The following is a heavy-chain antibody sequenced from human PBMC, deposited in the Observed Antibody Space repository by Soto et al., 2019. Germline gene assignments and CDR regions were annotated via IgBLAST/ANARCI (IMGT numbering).Heavy chain of an antibody. CDR3: VKVGLAVAGTDAYYFDY. CDR1: GFTFNNYA. Sequence: GGSLRLSCAASGFTFNNYAMNWVRQAPGKGLEWVSTISSNGGSTYYADSVKGRFTISRDNSKNTLYLQMSSLRAEDTAVYYCVKVGLAVAGTDAYYFDYWGQGTLVTVSS. CDR2: ISSNGGST. J-gene: IGHJ4*02. D-gene: IGHD6-19*01. V-gene: IGHV3-23*01.